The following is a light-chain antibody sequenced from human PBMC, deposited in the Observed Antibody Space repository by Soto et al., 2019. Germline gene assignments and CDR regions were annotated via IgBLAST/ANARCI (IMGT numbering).Light chain of an antibody. V-gene: IGKV1-8*01. CDR1: QGISSY. CDR3: QQYYSYLRT. Sequence: AIRMTQSPSSLSASTGARVTITCRARQGISSYLAWYQQKPGKAPKLLIYAASTLQSGVPSRFSGSGYGTDFTLTISCLQSEDFATYYCQQYYSYLRTFGQGTKVEIK. J-gene: IGKJ1*01. CDR2: AAS.